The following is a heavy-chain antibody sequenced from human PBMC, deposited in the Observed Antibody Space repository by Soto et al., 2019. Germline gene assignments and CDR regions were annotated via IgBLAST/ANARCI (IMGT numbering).Heavy chain of an antibody. CDR3: ARDRPYGGDLGYMDV. D-gene: IGHD2-21*01. V-gene: IGHV1-18*01. Sequence: ASVKVSCKASGYTFTSYGISWVRQAPGQGLEWMGWISAYNGNTNYAQKLQGRVTMTTDTSTSTAYMELRSLRSDDTALYYCARDRPYGGDLGYMDVWGKGTTVTVSS. CDR1: GYTFTSYG. CDR2: ISAYNGNT. J-gene: IGHJ6*03.